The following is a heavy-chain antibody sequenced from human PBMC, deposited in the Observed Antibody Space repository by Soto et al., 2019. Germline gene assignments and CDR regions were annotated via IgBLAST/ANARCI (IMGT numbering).Heavy chain of an antibody. V-gene: IGHV3-48*02. CDR3: ASFPYYYDSSGYIDAFDI. CDR2: ISSSSSTI. D-gene: IGHD3-22*01. J-gene: IGHJ3*02. Sequence: PVGSLRLSCAASGFTFSSYSMNWVRQAPGKGLEWVSYISSSSSTIYYADSVKGRFTISRDNAKNSLYLQMNSLRDEDTAVYYCASFPYYYDSSGYIDAFDIWGQGTMVTVSS. CDR1: GFTFSSYS.